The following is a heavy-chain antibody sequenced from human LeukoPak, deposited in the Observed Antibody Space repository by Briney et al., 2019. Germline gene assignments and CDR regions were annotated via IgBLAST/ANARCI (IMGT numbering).Heavy chain of an antibody. CDR1: GGSISSGGYP. D-gene: IGHD3-9*01. CDR2: IYHSGST. CDR3: ARGLGDILTGYPSWGYFDY. V-gene: IGHV4-30-2*01. Sequence: SETLSLTCAVSGGSISSGGYPWSWIRQPPGKGLEWIGYIYHSGSTYYNPSLKSRVTISVDRSKNQFSLKLSSVAAADTAVYYCARGLGDILTGYPSWGYFDYWGQGTLVTVSS. J-gene: IGHJ4*02.